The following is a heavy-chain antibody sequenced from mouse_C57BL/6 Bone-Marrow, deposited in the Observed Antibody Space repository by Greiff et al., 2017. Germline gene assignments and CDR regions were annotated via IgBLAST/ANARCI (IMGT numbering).Heavy chain of an antibody. CDR1: GFTFSSYG. CDR3: ERHRVTRYYYAMDD. Sequence: EVQGVESGGDFVKPGGSLKLSCAASGFTFSSYGMSWVRQTPDQRLEWVATISSGGSYTYYPDSVKGRFTISRDTAKNTLYLQMSSLKSEDTAMYDCERHRVTRYYYAMDDWGQGTSVTVSS. D-gene: IGHD2-5*01. V-gene: IGHV5-6*01. J-gene: IGHJ4*01. CDR2: ISSGGSYT.